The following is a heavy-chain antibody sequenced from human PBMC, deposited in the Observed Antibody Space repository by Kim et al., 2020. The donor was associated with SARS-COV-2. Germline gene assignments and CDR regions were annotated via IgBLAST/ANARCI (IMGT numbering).Heavy chain of an antibody. CDR3: ANGYFYDYIWGSFFDY. D-gene: IGHD3-16*01. V-gene: IGHV4-39*01. Sequence: LKSRVTISVDTSKSQFSLKLSSVTAADTAVYYCANGYFYDYIWGSFFDYWGQGTLVTVSS. J-gene: IGHJ4*02.